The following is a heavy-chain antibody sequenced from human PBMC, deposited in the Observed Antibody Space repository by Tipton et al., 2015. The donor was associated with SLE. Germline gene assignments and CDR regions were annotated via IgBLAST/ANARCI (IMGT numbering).Heavy chain of an antibody. CDR2: IYHDGST. Sequence: TLSLTCSVSGGSISTTSYYWGWIRQPPGKGLEWIANIYHDGSTYYNPSLKSRVTISVDTSKNQFSLNLSSVTAADTAVYYCARDTRDWFLSESWGQGALVTVSS. D-gene: IGHD3-9*01. CDR3: ARDTRDWFLSES. J-gene: IGHJ4*02. CDR1: GGSISTTSYY. V-gene: IGHV4-39*07.